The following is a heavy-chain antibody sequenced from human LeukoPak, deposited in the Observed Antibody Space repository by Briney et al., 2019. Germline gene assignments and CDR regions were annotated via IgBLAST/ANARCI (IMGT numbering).Heavy chain of an antibody. J-gene: IGHJ2*01. CDR2: LYHSGST. D-gene: IGHD4-17*01. CDR1: GGSISSNNW. V-gene: IGHV4-4*02. CDR3: ARDDGEPFDL. Sequence: PSGTLSLTCAVSGGSISSNNWWSWVRQSPGKGLEWIGELYHSGSTNYNPSLKSRVTISVDKSKNQFPLKLTSVTAADTAVYYCARDDGEPFDLWGRGTLVTVSS.